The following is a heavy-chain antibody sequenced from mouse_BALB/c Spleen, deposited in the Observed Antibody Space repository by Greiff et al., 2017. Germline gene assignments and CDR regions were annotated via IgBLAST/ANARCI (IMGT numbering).Heavy chain of an antibody. V-gene: IGHV1S132*01. Sequence: QVQLKESGAELVKPGASVKLSCKTSGYTFTSYWIQWVQQRPGQGLGWIGELFPGTGTTYYNEKCKGKATLTRDTSSSTAYMQLSSLTSEDSAVYCCARSGCKGRAMDYWGQGTSVTVSS. CDR1: GYTFTSYW. CDR3: ARSGCKGRAMDY. J-gene: IGHJ4*01. CDR2: LFPGTGTT. D-gene: IGHD1-3*01.